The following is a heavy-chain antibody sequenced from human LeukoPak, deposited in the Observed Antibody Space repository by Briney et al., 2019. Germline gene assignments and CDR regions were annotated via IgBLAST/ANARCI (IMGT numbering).Heavy chain of an antibody. J-gene: IGHJ3*02. CDR1: GYTFTSYY. Sequence: PLASVKVSCTASGYTFTSYYMHWVRQAPGQGLEWMGIINPSGGSTSYAQKFQGRVTMTRDMSTSTVYMELSSLRSEDTAVYYCARGRSLWIQLWQPRDDAYDIWGQGTMVTVSS. V-gene: IGHV1-46*01. CDR2: INPSGGST. CDR3: ARGRSLWIQLWQPRDDAYDI. D-gene: IGHD5-18*01.